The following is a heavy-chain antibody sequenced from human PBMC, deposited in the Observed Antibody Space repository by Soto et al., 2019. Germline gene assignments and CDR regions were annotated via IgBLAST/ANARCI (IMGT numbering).Heavy chain of an antibody. V-gene: IGHV2-5*02. J-gene: IGHJ4*02. Sequence: QITLKESGPPRVKPTQTLTLTCTFSGFSLSTSGVGVGWIRQPPGKALERLALIYWDDDKRYSPSLKNRLTITQDTSKTPVALTMTNMDPVDTATYYGAARAGLQGNWNGGSFDYWGQGALVTVSS. CDR1: GFSLSTSGVG. CDR3: AARAGLQGNWNGGSFDY. CDR2: IYWDDDK. D-gene: IGHD1-1*01.